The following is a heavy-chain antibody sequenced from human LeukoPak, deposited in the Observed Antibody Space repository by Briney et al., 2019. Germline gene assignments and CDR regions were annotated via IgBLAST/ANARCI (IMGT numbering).Heavy chain of an antibody. CDR2: INTNTGNP. CDR3: ARVVDYYDSSGPRGSDAFDI. D-gene: IGHD3-22*01. V-gene: IGHV7-4-1*02. Sequence: ASVKVSCKASGYTFTTYAMNWVRQAPGQGLEWMGWINTNTGNPTYAQGFTGRFVFSLDTSVSTAYLQISSLKAEDTAVYYCARVVDYYDSSGPRGSDAFDIWGQGTMVTVSS. J-gene: IGHJ3*02. CDR1: GYTFTTYA.